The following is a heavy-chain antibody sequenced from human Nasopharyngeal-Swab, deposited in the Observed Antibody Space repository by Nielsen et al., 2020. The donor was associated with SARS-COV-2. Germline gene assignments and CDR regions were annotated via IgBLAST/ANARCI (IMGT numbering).Heavy chain of an antibody. D-gene: IGHD2-2*01. Sequence: GGSLRLSCAASGFTFSSYEMNWVRQAPGKGLEWVSYISSSSSTIYYADSVKGRFTISRDNAKNSLYLQMNSLRAEDTAVYYCARDFGFCSSTSCSLLTFDYWGQGTLVTVSS. CDR2: ISSSSSTI. CDR1: GFTFSSYE. CDR3: ARDFGFCSSTSCSLLTFDY. J-gene: IGHJ4*02. V-gene: IGHV3-48*03.